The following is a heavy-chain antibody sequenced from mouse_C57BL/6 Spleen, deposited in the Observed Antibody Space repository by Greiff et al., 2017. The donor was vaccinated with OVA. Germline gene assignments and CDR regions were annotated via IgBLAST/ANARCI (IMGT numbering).Heavy chain of an antibody. CDR1: GYTFTSSG. D-gene: IGHD1-1*01. CDR2: IYPRSGNT. J-gene: IGHJ1*03. V-gene: IGHV1-81*01. CDR3: AREGHYGSSSWYFDV. Sequence: QVQLQQSGAELARPGASVKLSCKASGYTFTSSGISWVKQRTGQGLEWIGEIYPRSGNTYYNEKFKGKATLTADKSSSTAYMELRSLTSEDSAVYFCAREGHYGSSSWYFDVWGTGTTVTVSS.